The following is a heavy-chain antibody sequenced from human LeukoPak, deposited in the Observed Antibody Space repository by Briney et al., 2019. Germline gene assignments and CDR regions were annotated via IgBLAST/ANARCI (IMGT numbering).Heavy chain of an antibody. V-gene: IGHV3-23*01. CDR3: AIYSSSWGDNWFDP. D-gene: IGHD6-13*01. CDR1: GFTFSTYS. CDR2: ISGSGGST. Sequence: PGGSLRLSCAASGFTFSTYSMNWVRQAPGKGLEWVSAISGSGGSTYYADSVKGRFTISRDNSKNTLYLQMNSLRAEDTAVYYCAIYSSSWGDNWFDPWGQGTLVTVSS. J-gene: IGHJ5*02.